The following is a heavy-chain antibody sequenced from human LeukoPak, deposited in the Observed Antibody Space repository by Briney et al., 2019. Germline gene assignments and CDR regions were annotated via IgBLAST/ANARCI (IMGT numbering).Heavy chain of an antibody. CDR3: ASHFIFLRYSSGWYTLDY. CDR1: RFTFSSYS. Sequence: GGSLRLSCAASRFTFSSYSMNWVRHAPGKGLEWVSSISSSSSYIYYADSVKGRFTISRDNAKNSLYLQMNSLRAEDTAVYYCASHFIFLRYSSGWYTLDYWGQGTLVTVSS. D-gene: IGHD6-19*01. J-gene: IGHJ4*02. V-gene: IGHV3-21*01. CDR2: ISSSSSYI.